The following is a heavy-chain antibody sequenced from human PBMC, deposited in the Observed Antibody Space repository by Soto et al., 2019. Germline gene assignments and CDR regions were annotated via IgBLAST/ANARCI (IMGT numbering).Heavy chain of an antibody. CDR1: GGPINAHV. D-gene: IGHD2-15*01. Sequence: PSETLSLTCTVSGGPINAHVWSWIRQPAGKGLEWIGHIYISGTTTYNPSLKSRVTLSIDPPKSQLSLKLSSVTAADTAVYYCARINGGSPDFWGQGTMVTVSS. CDR3: ARINGGSPDF. V-gene: IGHV4-4*07. J-gene: IGHJ4*02. CDR2: IYISGTT.